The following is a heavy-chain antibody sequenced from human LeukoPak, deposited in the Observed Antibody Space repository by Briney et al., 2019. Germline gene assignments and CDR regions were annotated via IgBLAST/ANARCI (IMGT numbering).Heavy chain of an antibody. CDR3: AKDRAVAAVDAFDI. J-gene: IGHJ3*02. D-gene: IGHD6-19*01. V-gene: IGHV3-23*01. Sequence: GGTLRLSCAASGFTFSSYGMSWVRQAPGKGLEWVSAISGSGGSGDITYYADSVKGRFTISRDNSKNTLYLQMNSLRAEDTAVYYCAKDRAVAAVDAFDIWGQGTMVTVSS. CDR1: GFTFSSYG. CDR2: ISGSGGSGDIT.